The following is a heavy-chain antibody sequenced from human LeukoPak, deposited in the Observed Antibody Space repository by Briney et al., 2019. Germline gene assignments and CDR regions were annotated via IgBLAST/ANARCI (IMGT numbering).Heavy chain of an antibody. CDR3: ARGGDYVNYYYYMDV. CDR2: IYTSGST. CDR1: GGSISSYY. J-gene: IGHJ6*03. Sequence: SETLSLTCTVSGGSISSYYWSWIRQPAGKGLEWIGRIYTSGSTNYNPSLKSRVTMSVDTSKNQFSLKLSSVTAADTAVYYCARGGDYVNYYYYMDVWGKGTTVTVSS. V-gene: IGHV4-4*07. D-gene: IGHD4-17*01.